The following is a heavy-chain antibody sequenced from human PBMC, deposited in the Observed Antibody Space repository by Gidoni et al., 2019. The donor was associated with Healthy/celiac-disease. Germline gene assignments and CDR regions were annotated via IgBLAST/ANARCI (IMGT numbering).Heavy chain of an antibody. Sequence: LVQSGAEVKKPGSSVKVSCKASGGTFSSYAISWVRQAPGQGLEWMGGIIPIFGTANYAQKFQGRVTITADESTGTAYMELSSLRSEDTAVYYCARGLPDSSGYTYYYYYGMDVWGQGTTVTVSS. CDR2: IIPIFGTA. V-gene: IGHV1-69*01. D-gene: IGHD3-22*01. CDR1: GGTFSSYA. CDR3: ARGLPDSSGYTYYYYYGMDV. J-gene: IGHJ6*02.